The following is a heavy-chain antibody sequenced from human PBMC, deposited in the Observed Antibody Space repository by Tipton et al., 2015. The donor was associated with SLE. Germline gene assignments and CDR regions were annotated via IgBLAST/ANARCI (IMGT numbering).Heavy chain of an antibody. V-gene: IGHV4-4*09. J-gene: IGHJ5*02. Sequence: TLSLTCTVSGGSISSYYWSWIRQPPGKGLEWIGYIYTSGSTYYNPSLKSRVSISVDTSKNQFSLKLSSVTAADTAVYYCARFPDYDSSVPWGQGTLVTVSS. CDR1: GGSISSYY. CDR3: ARFPDYDSSVP. D-gene: IGHD3-22*01. CDR2: IYTSGST.